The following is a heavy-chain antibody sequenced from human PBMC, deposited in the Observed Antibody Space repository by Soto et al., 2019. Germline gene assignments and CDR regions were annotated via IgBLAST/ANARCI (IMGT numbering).Heavy chain of an antibody. D-gene: IGHD3-9*01. J-gene: IGHJ6*02. CDR1: GGSISSSSDY. CDR2: IYYSGST. V-gene: IGHV4-39*01. CDR3: ARHLYYDILTGYYNETYYYYGMDV. Sequence: SETLSLTWTVSGGSISSSSDYWGWIRQPPGKGLEGIGIIYYSGSTYYNPSLKSRVTISVDTSKNQFSLKLSSVTAADTAVYYCARHLYYDILTGYYNETYYYYGMDVWGQGTTVTVS.